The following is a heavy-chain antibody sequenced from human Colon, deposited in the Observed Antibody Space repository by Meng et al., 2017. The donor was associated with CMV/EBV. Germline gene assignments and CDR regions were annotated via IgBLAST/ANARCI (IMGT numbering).Heavy chain of an antibody. J-gene: IGHJ4*02. D-gene: IGHD2-8*01. Sequence: GESLKISCAASGFTFSSYWMSWVRQAPGKGLEWVANIKQDGSEKYYVDSVKGRFTISRDNAKNSLYLQMNSLRAEDTAVYYCAKNGAPARDFDSWGQGTLVTVSS. CDR1: GFTFSSYW. V-gene: IGHV3-7*01. CDR2: IKQDGSEK. CDR3: AKNGAPARDFDS.